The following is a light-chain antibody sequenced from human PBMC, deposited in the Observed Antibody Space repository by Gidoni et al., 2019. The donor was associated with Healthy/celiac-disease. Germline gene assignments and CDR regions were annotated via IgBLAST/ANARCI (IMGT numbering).Light chain of an antibody. J-gene: IGKJ2*01. V-gene: IGKV2-28*01. CDR2: LGS. Sequence: DTVMTQSPLSLPVTPGEPAPTSCRSSQSLLHSNGYNYLDWYLQKPGQSPQLLIYLGSNRASGVPDRFSGSGSGTDFTLKISRVEAEDVGVYYCMQALQTPYTFGQGTKLEIK. CDR1: QSLLHSNGYNY. CDR3: MQALQTPYT.